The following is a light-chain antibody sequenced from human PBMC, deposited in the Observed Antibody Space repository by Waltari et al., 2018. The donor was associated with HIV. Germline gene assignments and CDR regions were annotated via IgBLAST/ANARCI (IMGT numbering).Light chain of an antibody. J-gene: IGLJ1*01. CDR1: RSDLGHRNL. V-gene: IGLV2-14*01. CDR3: SSYQGVSSYV. CDR2: EVF. Sequence: QSALTQPASVSGSPGQSITISCPGTRSDLGHRNLFFWYQQHPGKVPKLIMYEVFKRTSGLSNRFSGSKSGNTASMTICGRQPEDEADYYGSSYQGVSSYVFGTGTKVTVL.